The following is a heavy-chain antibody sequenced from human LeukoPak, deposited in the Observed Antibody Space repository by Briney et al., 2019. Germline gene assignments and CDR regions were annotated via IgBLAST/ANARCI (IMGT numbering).Heavy chain of an antibody. CDR3: ARLIVATKKYYFDY. J-gene: IGHJ4*02. Sequence: SQTLSLTFAISGDSVSSNSAAWNWLRQSPSRGLEWLGRTYYRSKWYNDYAVSVKSRITINPDTSKNQFSLQLNSVTPEDTAVYYCARLIVATKKYYFDYWGQGTLVTVSS. CDR1: GDSVSSNSAA. CDR2: TYYRSKWYN. D-gene: IGHD5-12*01. V-gene: IGHV6-1*01.